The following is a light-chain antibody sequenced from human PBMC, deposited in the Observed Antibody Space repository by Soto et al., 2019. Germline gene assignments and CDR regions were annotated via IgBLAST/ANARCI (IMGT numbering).Light chain of an antibody. Sequence: QSVLTQPPSVSGAPGQRVTISCTGSRSNIGADYDVHWYQQLPGTAPKLLIYGNSNRPSGVPDRFSGSKSGTSASLAITGLQAEDEADYYCQSYDSIFYVFGTGTKVTVL. CDR3: QSYDSIFYV. CDR2: GNS. J-gene: IGLJ1*01. V-gene: IGLV1-40*01. CDR1: RSNIGADYD.